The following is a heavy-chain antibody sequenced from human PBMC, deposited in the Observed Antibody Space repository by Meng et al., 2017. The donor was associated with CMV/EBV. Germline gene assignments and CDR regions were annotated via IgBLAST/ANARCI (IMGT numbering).Heavy chain of an antibody. CDR1: GFTFRSYG. CDR3: ASDRDFWSGNGYGMDV. CDR2: ISSSGSTI. V-gene: IGHV3-48*04. D-gene: IGHD3-3*01. Sequence: GESLKISCAASGFTFRSYGRHWVRQAPGKGLEWVSYISSSGSTIYYTDSVKGRFTISRDNAKNSLYLQMNSLRAEDTAVYYCASDRDFWSGNGYGMDVWGQGTTVTVSS. J-gene: IGHJ6*02.